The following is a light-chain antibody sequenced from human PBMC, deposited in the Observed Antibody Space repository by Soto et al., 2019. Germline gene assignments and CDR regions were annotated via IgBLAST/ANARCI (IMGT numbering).Light chain of an antibody. CDR2: EGT. V-gene: IGLV2-23*01. J-gene: IGLJ2*01. CDR3: CSYAGSGTHVV. Sequence: QYALTQPASVSGSPGQSITISCTGTSSDVGSYNLVSWYQQHPGKVPQLMIYEGTKRPSGVSNRFSGSQSGNTASLTISGLQAEDEADYYCCSYAGSGTHVVFGGGTKLTVL. CDR1: SSDVGSYNL.